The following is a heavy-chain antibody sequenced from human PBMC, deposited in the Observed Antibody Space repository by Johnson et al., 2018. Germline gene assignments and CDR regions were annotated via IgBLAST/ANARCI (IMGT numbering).Heavy chain of an antibody. CDR2: IRFSDDSA. CDR1: GFTFSNYA. D-gene: IGHD6-13*01. V-gene: IGHV3-23*01. CDR3: AKDPYSNSWYKFFHH. J-gene: IGHJ1*01. Sequence: EVQLLESGGGLVQPGGSLRLSCAASGFTFSNYAMSWVRQAPGKGLAWVSSIRFSDDSAYYTDPVKGRFIISRDNSKNTLYLQMNSLRAEDTAVYYCAKDPYSNSWYKFFHHWGQGTLVTVSS.